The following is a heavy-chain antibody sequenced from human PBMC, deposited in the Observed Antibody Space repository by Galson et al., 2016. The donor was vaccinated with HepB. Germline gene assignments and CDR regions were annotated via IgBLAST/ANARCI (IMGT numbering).Heavy chain of an antibody. J-gene: IGHJ4*02. CDR3: AKERLVRRIFDH. V-gene: IGHV3-23*01. CDR2: ISTRRTT. D-gene: IGHD1-1*01. CDR1: GFVFSNFG. Sequence: SLRLSCAASGFVFSNFGLSWVRRAPGTGLEWVASISTRRTTYYSDSVQGRFTISRDNSNTTLYLQMNGLRAEDTAVYYCAKERLVRRIFDHWGQGTLLTVSS.